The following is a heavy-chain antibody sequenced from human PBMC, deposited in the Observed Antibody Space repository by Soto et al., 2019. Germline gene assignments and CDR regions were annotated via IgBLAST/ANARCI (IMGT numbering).Heavy chain of an antibody. CDR2: IDTDGRTT. CDR3: ARDRDGYNF. V-gene: IGHV3-74*01. CDR1: GFTFSNYL. Sequence: EVQLVESGGNLVQPGGSLRLSCAASGFTFSNYLMHWVRQVPGKGLVWVSRIDTDGRTTNYADSVKGRFTISRDNDKNTMYLQMKSLRVEDTDMDYCARDRDGYNFWGQGTMVTVSS. D-gene: IGHD5-18*01. J-gene: IGHJ3*01.